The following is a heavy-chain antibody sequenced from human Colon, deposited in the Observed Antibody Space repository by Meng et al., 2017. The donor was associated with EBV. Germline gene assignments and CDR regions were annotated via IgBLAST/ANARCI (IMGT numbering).Heavy chain of an antibody. J-gene: IGHJ4*02. CDR1: RGSVISRNW. CDR2: IYHSGST. CDR3: ARVGAYCGGDCYHPR. V-gene: IGHV4-4*02. Sequence: QVQRQVSGPGLVKPSGDLVLTCAVARGSVISRNWLSWVRQPPGKGLEWIGEIYHSGSTNYNPSLKSRVTISVAESKNQFSLRLSSVTAADTAVYYCARVGAYCGGDCYHPRWGQGTLVTVSS. D-gene: IGHD2-21*02.